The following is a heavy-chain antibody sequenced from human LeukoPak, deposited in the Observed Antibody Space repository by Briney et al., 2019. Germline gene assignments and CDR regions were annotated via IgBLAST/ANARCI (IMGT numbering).Heavy chain of an antibody. CDR1: GFAFSSFN. CDR2: ITTSGSTM. Sequence: PGGSLRLSCAASGFAFSSFNMHWVRQAPGKGLEWVSYITTSGSTMYYADSVQGRFTISRDNAKNSLYLQMNSLRDEDTAVYYCARGLYFGDYSSRRGQGTLVTVSS. V-gene: IGHV3-48*02. D-gene: IGHD4-17*01. J-gene: IGHJ4*02. CDR3: ARGLYFGDYSSR.